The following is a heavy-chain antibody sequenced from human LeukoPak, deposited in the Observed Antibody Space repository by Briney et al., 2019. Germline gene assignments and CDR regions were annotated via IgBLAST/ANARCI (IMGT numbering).Heavy chain of an antibody. CDR3: ARDRGRYDILTGYRSGRLDY. J-gene: IGHJ4*02. V-gene: IGHV4-38-2*02. D-gene: IGHD3-9*01. CDR2: IYHSGST. Sequence: SETLSLTCTVSGYSISSGYYWGWIRPPPGKGLEWIGIIYHSGSTYYNPSLKSRVTISVDTSKNQFSLKLSSVTAADTAVYYCARDRGRYDILTGYRSGRLDYWGQGTLVTVSS. CDR1: GYSISSGYY.